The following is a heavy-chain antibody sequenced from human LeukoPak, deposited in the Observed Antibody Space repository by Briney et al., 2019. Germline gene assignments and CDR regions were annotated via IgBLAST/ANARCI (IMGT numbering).Heavy chain of an antibody. CDR3: ARGAPFVLRFLEWFVDYFDY. J-gene: IGHJ4*02. Sequence: SETLSLTCAVYGGSFSGYYWSWIRQPPGKGLEWIGEINHSGSTNYNPSLKSRVTISVDTSKNQFSLKLSSVTAADTAVYYCARGAPFVLRFLEWFVDYFDYWGQGTLVTVS. V-gene: IGHV4-34*01. CDR1: GGSFSGYY. CDR2: INHSGST. D-gene: IGHD3-3*01.